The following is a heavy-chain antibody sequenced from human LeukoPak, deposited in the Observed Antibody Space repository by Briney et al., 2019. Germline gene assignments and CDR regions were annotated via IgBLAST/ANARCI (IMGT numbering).Heavy chain of an antibody. CDR1: GFTVSSNY. D-gene: IGHD3-10*01. CDR3: ARYGSGSYYNLFDY. J-gene: IGHJ4*02. V-gene: IGHV3-53*01. Sequence: GGSLRLSCAASGFTVSSNYMSWVRQAPGKGLEWVSVIYSGGSTYYADSVKGRFTISRDNSKNTLYLQMNSLRAEDTAVYYCARYGSGSYYNLFDYWGQGTLVTVSS. CDR2: IYSGGST.